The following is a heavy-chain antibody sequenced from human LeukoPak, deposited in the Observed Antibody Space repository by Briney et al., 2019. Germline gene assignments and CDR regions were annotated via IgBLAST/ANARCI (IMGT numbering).Heavy chain of an antibody. CDR1: GYTFSDFY. D-gene: IGHD3-3*02. Sequence: ASVKVSCMASGYTFSDFYIHWVRQAPGQGLEYVGWITPKSGDTYSPQRFQGRVTMTRDASISTAYMELSSLRSDDTAVYFCARVRLADERAWAYWGQGTLVTVSS. CDR3: ARVRLADERAWAY. V-gene: IGHV1-2*02. CDR2: ITPKSGDT. J-gene: IGHJ4*02.